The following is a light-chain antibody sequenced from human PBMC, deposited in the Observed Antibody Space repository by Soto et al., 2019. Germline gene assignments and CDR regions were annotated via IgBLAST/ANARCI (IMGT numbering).Light chain of an antibody. CDR1: QSVSGSY. V-gene: IGKV3-20*01. J-gene: IGKJ4*01. CDR2: GAS. Sequence: EIVLTHSPGTLALSPGEGATLSCSASQSVSGSYLAWYQQKPGQAPRLLIYGASSRATGIPDRFSGSGSGTDFTLTISRLEPEDFAVYYCQQYGSSPLTFGRGTKVDI. CDR3: QQYGSSPLT.